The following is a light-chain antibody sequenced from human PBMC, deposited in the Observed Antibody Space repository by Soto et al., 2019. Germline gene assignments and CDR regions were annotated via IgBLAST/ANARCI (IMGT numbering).Light chain of an antibody. V-gene: IGLV1-40*01. Sequence: QAVVTQPPSVSGAPGQRVTISCTGSSSNIGRGYDVHWYQQLPGTAPKLLIYGNNNRPSGVPDRFSGSKSGTSASLAITGLQAEDEADYYCQSYDNSLTGYWVFGGGTKLTVL. CDR1: SSNIGRGYD. CDR2: GNN. J-gene: IGLJ3*02. CDR3: QSYDNSLTGYWV.